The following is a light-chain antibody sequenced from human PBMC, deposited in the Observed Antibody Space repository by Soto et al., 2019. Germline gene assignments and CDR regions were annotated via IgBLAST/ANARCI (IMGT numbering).Light chain of an antibody. CDR3: SSYTSSSTYV. V-gene: IGLV2-14*01. CDR2: EVS. CDR1: SSDVGGYNY. J-gene: IGLJ1*01. Sequence: QSALTQPASVSGSPGQSITISCTGTSSDVGGYNYVAWYQQHPGKAPKFMIYEVSNRPSGVSTRFSGSKSGNTASLTISGLQAEDEADYYCSSYTSSSTYVFGTGTKVTVL.